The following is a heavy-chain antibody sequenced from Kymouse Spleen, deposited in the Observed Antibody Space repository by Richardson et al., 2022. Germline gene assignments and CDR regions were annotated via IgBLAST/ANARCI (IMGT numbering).Heavy chain of an antibody. D-gene: IGHD3-10*01. CDR2: IYYSGST. Sequence: QVQLQESGPGLVKPSETLSLTCTVSGGSVSSGSYYWSWIRQPPGKGLEWIGYIYYSGSTNYNPSLKSRVTISVDTSKNQFSLKLSSVTAADTAVYYCASNITMVRGGGIYWGQGTLVTVSS. J-gene: IGHJ4*02. V-gene: IGHV4-61*01. CDR1: GGSVSSGSYY. CDR3: ASNITMVRGGGIY.